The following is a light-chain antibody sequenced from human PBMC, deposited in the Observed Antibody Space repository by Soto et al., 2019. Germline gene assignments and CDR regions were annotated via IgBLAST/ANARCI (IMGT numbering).Light chain of an antibody. CDR1: QSVSSSY. CDR3: QEYGSSPLT. CDR2: GAS. V-gene: IGKV3-20*01. Sequence: EIVLTQSPATLSLSPGERATLSCRASQSVSSSYSAWYQQPPGPAPRLLIYGASSRATGIPDRFSGSGAGTGFTLAISRLEPKDLAVYYCQEYGSSPLTFGGGTKVDIK. J-gene: IGKJ4*01.